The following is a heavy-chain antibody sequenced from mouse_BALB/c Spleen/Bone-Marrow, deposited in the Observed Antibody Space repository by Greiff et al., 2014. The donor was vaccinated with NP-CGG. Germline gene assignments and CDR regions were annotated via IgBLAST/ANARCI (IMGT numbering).Heavy chain of an antibody. J-gene: IGHJ1*01. Sequence: DVKLVESGGGLVQPGGSLRLSCATSGFTFTDYYMSWVRQPPGKALEWLGFIRNKANGYTTEYSASVKGRFTISRDNSQGILYLQMNTLRAEDSATYYCARDKNYGSYWYFDVWGAGTTVTVSS. CDR2: IRNKANGYTT. V-gene: IGHV7-3*02. D-gene: IGHD2-1*01. CDR1: GFTFTDYY. CDR3: ARDKNYGSYWYFDV.